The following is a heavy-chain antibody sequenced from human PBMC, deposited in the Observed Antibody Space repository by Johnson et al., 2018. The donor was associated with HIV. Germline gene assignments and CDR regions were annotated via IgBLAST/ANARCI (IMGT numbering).Heavy chain of an antibody. J-gene: IGHJ3*01. CDR3: AGVDRGAFDL. V-gene: IGHV3-30*02. Sequence: QVQLVESGGGVVQPGGSLRLSCAASGFTFSSYGMHWVRQAPGKGLEWVAFIRYDGSNKYYADSVKGRFTISRDNSKNTLHLQMNSLRAEDTAVYYCAGVDRGAFDLWGHGTLVTVSS. D-gene: IGHD3-10*01. CDR1: GFTFSSYG. CDR2: IRYDGSNK.